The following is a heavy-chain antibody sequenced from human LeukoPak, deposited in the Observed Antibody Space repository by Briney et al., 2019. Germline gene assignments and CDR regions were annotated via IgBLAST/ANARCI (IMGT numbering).Heavy chain of an antibody. CDR3: TRATGAGLIGY. CDR1: GGSISSFY. CDR2: IYYSGST. V-gene: IGHV4-39*07. J-gene: IGHJ4*02. Sequence: SETLSLTCTVSGGSISSFYWGWIRQPPGEGLKWIGSIYYSGSTYYNSSLQSRVTISVDTSNNQFSLKLSSVTAADTAVYYCTRATGAGLIGYWGQGTLVTVSS. D-gene: IGHD1-1*01.